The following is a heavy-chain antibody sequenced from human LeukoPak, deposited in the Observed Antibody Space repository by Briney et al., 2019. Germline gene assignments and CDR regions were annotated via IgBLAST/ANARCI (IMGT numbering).Heavy chain of an antibody. J-gene: IGHJ4*02. CDR2: ISWNSGSI. Sequence: EAGRSLRLSCAASGFTFDDYAMRWVRQAPGKGLEWVSGISWNSGSIGYADSVKGRFTISRDNAKNSLYLQMNSLRAEDTALYYCAKAGCSSTSCYGGSYFDYWGQGTLVTVSS. CDR3: AKAGCSSTSCYGGSYFDY. V-gene: IGHV3-9*01. CDR1: GFTFDDYA. D-gene: IGHD2-2*01.